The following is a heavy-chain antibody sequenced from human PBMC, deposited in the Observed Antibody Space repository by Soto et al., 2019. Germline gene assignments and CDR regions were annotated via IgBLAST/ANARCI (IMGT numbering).Heavy chain of an antibody. Sequence: SETLSLTCTVSGGSISSYYWSWIRQPPGKGLEWIGYIYYSGSTNYNPFLKSRVTISVDTSKNQSSLKLSSVTAADTAVYYCARDSDRWFDPWGQGTLVTVSS. V-gene: IGHV4-59*01. CDR3: ARDSDRWFDP. CDR1: GGSISSYY. J-gene: IGHJ5*02. CDR2: IYYSGST.